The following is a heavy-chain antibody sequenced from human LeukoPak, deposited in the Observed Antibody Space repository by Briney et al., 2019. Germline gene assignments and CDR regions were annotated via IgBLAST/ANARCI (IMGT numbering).Heavy chain of an antibody. Sequence: SETLTLTCTVSGGSISSGDYYWSWIRQPPGKGLEWIGYIYYSGSTYYNPSLKSRVTISVDTSKNQFSLKLSSVTAADTAVYYCARVPLYYYYYGMDVWGQGTTVTVSS. J-gene: IGHJ6*02. CDR2: IYYSGST. CDR1: GGSISSGDYY. V-gene: IGHV4-30-4*01. CDR3: ARVPLYYYYYGMDV.